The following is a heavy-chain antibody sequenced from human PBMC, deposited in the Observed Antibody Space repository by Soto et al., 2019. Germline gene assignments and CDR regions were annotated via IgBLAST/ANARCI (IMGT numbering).Heavy chain of an antibody. CDR2: INHSGRT. D-gene: IGHD2-2*01. J-gene: IGHJ5*02. CDR1: GGSFSSAH. V-gene: IGHV4-34*01. CDR3: ARRYCSSTSCLAGFDP. Sequence: SETLSLTCAVYGGSFSSAHWSWIRQPPGKGLEWIGEINHSGRTNYNPSLKSRVTISVDTSKKQISLKLNSVTAADTAVYYCARRYCSSTSCLAGFDPWGGGTLVTVSS.